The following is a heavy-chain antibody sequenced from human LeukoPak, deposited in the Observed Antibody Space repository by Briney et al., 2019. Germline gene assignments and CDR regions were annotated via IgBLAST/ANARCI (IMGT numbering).Heavy chain of an antibody. J-gene: IGHJ6*02. CDR1: GGTFISYA. D-gene: IGHD2-2*01. CDR3: ARTRSGCSSTNCYPYDMDV. V-gene: IGHV1-69*13. Sequence: SVTVSFKASGGTFISYAVSWVRQAPGQGLEWMGGIIPVFGAANYAQKFQGRVTLTADESTNTAYMDLSGLRSEDTAVYYCARTRSGCSSTNCYPYDMDVWGQGTTVTVSS. CDR2: IIPVFGAA.